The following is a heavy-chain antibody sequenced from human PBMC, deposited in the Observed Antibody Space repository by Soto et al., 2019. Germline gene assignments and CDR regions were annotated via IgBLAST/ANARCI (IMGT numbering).Heavy chain of an antibody. Sequence: SETLSLTCTVSGGSITRGGYYWSWIRQHPGKGLEWIGYIYNSGTTYYNPSLKSRVTISVDTSKNQLSLKLTSVTAADTAVYYCARDPAPWGQGTLVTVSS. V-gene: IGHV4-31*03. J-gene: IGHJ5*02. CDR3: ARDPAP. CDR2: IYNSGTT. CDR1: GGSITRGGYY.